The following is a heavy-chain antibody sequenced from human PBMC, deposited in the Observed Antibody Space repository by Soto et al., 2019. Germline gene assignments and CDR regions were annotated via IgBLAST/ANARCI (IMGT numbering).Heavy chain of an antibody. J-gene: IGHJ5*02. CDR2: IYYSGGT. CDR1: GGSISSYY. V-gene: IGHV4-59*01. CDR3: ARDLGPLYDFWSGYYVGGWFDP. D-gene: IGHD3-3*01. Sequence: QVQLQESGPGLVKPSETLSLTCTVSGGSISSYYWSWIRQPPGKGLEGIGYIYYSGGTNYNPSLKSRVTISVDTSKNQFSLKLSSVTAADTAVYYCARDLGPLYDFWSGYYVGGWFDPWGQGTLVTVSS.